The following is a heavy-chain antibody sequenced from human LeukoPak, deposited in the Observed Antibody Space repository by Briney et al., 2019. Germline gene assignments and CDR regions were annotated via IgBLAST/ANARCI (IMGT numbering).Heavy chain of an antibody. Sequence: SETLSLTCTVSGDSISSGSYFWSWIRQPAGKGLEWIGRVYKTGSTNYNPSLKSRVTISVDTSKNQFSLKLSSVTAADTAVYYCARGALWFGELSWFDPWGQGTLVTVSS. CDR1: GDSISSGSYF. D-gene: IGHD3-10*01. CDR2: VYKTGST. CDR3: ARGALWFGELSWFDP. V-gene: IGHV4-61*10. J-gene: IGHJ5*02.